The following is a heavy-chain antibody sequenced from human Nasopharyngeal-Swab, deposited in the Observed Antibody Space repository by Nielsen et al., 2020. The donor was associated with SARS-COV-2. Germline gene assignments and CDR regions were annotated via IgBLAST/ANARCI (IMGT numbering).Heavy chain of an antibody. CDR3: ARDPNYYDSSGYLDY. V-gene: IGHV3-33*01. D-gene: IGHD3-22*01. J-gene: IGHJ4*02. CDR2: IWYDGSNK. Sequence: VRQAPGKGLEWVAVIWYDGSNKYYADSVKGRFTISRDSSKNTLYLQMNSLRAEDTAVYYCARDPNYYDSSGYLDYWGQGTLVTVSS.